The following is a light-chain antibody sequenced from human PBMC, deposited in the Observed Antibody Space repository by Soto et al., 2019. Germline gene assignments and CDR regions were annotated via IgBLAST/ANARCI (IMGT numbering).Light chain of an antibody. CDR1: QSLESK. CDR3: QQYRDWPLT. V-gene: IGKV3-15*01. Sequence: EVVLTQSPATLSVSAGERATLSCRASQSLESKLAWYQQKPGQAPRLLIYDAFTRAAGVPVRVSGSGSGTEFTLTISSLQSDDFAVDFCQQYRDWPLTFGGGTKVEI. J-gene: IGKJ4*01. CDR2: DAF.